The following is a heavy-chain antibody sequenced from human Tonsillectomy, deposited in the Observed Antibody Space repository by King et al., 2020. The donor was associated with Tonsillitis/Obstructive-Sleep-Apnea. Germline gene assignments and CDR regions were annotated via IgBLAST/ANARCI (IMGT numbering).Heavy chain of an antibody. CDR1: GGSASSRSSY. J-gene: IGHJ3*02. CDR3: ARHGYCTGGACYRGGFDI. V-gene: IGHV4-39*01. CDR2: MSYSGST. Sequence: QLQESGPGLLKPSETLSLTCTVSGGSASSRSSYWGWIRQPPGKGLEWIVGMSYSGSTYYNPPLESRVTISVDTSKRQFSLNLRSVTAADTAVYYCARHGYCTGGACYRGGFDIWGQGTMVTVSS. D-gene: IGHD2-8*02.